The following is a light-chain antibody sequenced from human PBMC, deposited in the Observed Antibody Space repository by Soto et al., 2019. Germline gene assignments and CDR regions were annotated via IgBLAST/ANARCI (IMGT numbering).Light chain of an antibody. CDR1: QSVTSSY. J-gene: IGKJ3*01. CDR3: QQFGDSLT. Sequence: EIVLTQSPGTLSLSPVERATLSCRASQSVTSSYLAWYQQKPGQAPRLLIYGATSRASGIPDRFSGSGSGTDFTLTISGLEPEDFAVYYCQQFGDSLTFGPGTKVHI. CDR2: GAT. V-gene: IGKV3-20*01.